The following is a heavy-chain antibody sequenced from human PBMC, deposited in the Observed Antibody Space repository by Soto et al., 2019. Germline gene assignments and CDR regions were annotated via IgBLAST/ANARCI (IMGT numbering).Heavy chain of an antibody. D-gene: IGHD6-13*01. CDR2: ISGSGGST. CDR1: GFTFSSYA. J-gene: IGHJ6*02. V-gene: IGHV3-23*01. CDR3: AKASIAAAGYPDYYYGMDV. Sequence: WSLRLSCAASGFTFSSYAMSWVRQAPGKGLEWVSAISGSGGSTYYADSVKGRFAISRDNSKSTLYLQMNSLRAEDTAVYYCAKASIAAAGYPDYYYGMDVWGQGTTVTVSS.